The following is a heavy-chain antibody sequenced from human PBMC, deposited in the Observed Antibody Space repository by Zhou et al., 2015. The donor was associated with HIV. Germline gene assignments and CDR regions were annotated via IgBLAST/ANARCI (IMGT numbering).Heavy chain of an antibody. D-gene: IGHD3-3*01. CDR3: ARDPPATYYDFWSGYPN. Sequence: QVQLVQSGAEVKKPGSSVKVSCKASGGTFSSYTISWVRQAPGQGLEWMGRIIPILGIANYAQKFQGRVTITADKSTSTAYMELSSLRSEDTAVYYCARDPPATYYDFWSGYPNWGQGTLVTVS. V-gene: IGHV1-69*08. CDR1: GGTFSSYT. J-gene: IGHJ4*02. CDR2: IIPILGIA.